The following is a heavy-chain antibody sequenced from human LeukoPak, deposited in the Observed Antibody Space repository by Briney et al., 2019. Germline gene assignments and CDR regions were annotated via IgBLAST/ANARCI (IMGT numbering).Heavy chain of an antibody. D-gene: IGHD3-22*01. Sequence: GGSLRLSCAASGFTFSSYSMNWVRQAPGKGLVWVSRINSDGSSTSYADSVKGRFTISRDNAKNTLYLQMNSLRAEDTAVYYCAKRADYDSSGYYSGAFDIWGQGTMVTVSS. CDR2: INSDGSST. V-gene: IGHV3-74*01. J-gene: IGHJ3*02. CDR3: AKRADYDSSGYYSGAFDI. CDR1: GFTFSSYS.